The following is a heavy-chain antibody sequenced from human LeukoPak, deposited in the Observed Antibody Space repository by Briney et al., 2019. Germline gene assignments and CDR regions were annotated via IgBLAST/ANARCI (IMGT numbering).Heavy chain of an antibody. CDR3: ARSPRDDFWSGYYSYYYYYGMDV. CDR2: IYSGGST. V-gene: IGHV3-53*01. J-gene: IGHJ6*02. CDR1: GFTFRNYV. Sequence: SGGSLRLSCAASGFTFRNYVIHWVRQAPGKGLEWVSVIYSGGSTYYADSVKGRFTISRDNSKNTLYLQMNSLRAEDTAVYYCARSPRDDFWSGYYSYYYYYGMDVWGQGTTVTVSS. D-gene: IGHD3-3*01.